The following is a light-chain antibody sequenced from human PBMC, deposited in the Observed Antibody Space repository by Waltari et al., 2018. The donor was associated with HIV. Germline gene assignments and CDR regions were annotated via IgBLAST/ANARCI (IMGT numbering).Light chain of an antibody. V-gene: IGLV2-11*01. J-gene: IGLJ1*01. CDR2: EVF. CDR3: CSYAGTYTYV. Sequence: QSALTQPRSVSGSPGQSVTISCTGTAIDIGYFDYVSWYQQYPGKAPKVLIYEVFQRPSGVPDRFTASKSGITASLTISGLQDEDEADYYCCSYAGTYTYVFGSGTTVTVL. CDR1: AIDIGYFDY.